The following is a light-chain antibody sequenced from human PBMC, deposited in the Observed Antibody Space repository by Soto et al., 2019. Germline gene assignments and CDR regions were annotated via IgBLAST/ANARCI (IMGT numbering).Light chain of an antibody. J-gene: IGKJ2*01. V-gene: IGKV3-20*01. CDR2: GAS. CDR1: QSVSGSY. CDR3: QQYGTSPYT. Sequence: EIVLTQSPGTLSLSPGERATLSCRASQSVSGSYLAWYQQKPGQPPRLLIYGASSRATGIPDRLSGSGSATDFTLTFSRLEPEDFAEYYCQQYGTSPYTFGQGTKLEIK.